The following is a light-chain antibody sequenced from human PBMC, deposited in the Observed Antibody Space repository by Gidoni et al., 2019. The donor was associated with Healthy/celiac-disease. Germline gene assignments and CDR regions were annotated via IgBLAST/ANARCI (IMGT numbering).Light chain of an antibody. CDR3: QVWDSSSAHVV. CDR1: NIGSQS. J-gene: IGLJ2*01. V-gene: IGLV3-21*04. Sequence: SSVLTQPHSVCEPPGKTARITCGGNNIGSQSVHWYQQKPGQAPVLVIYYDSDRPSGIPERFSGSTSGNTATLTISRVEAGDEADYYCQVWDSSSAHVVFGGGTKLTVL. CDR2: YDS.